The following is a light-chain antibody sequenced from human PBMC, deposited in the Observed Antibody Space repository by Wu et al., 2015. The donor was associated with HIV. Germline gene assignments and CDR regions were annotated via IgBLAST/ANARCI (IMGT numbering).Light chain of an antibody. CDR2: GAS. Sequence: EIVMTQSPATLSVSPGERATVSCRASQSVGSNLAWYQQKPGQAPRLLIYGASTRATDIPARVSGSGSGTEFTLTISSLQSEDFAVYYCQQYNNWPKAFGQGTKVEIK. CDR1: QSVGSN. J-gene: IGKJ1*01. V-gene: IGKV3-15*01. CDR3: QQYNNWPKA.